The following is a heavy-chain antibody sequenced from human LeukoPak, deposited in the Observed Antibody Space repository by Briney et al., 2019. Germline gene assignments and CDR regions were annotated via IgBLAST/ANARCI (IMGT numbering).Heavy chain of an antibody. J-gene: IGHJ4*02. CDR2: INHSGST. CDR3: ARDRFDSSGYYSDY. Sequence: SETLSLTCTVSGGSVSSGSYYWSWIRQPPGKGLEWIGEINHSGSTNYNPSLKSRVTISVDTSKNQFSLKLSSVTAADTAVYYCARDRFDSSGYYSDYWGQGTLVTVSS. V-gene: IGHV4-39*07. CDR1: GGSVSSGSYY. D-gene: IGHD3-22*01.